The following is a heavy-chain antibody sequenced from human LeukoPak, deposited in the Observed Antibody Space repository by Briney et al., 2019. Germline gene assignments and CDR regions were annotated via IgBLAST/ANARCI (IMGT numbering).Heavy chain of an antibody. CDR1: GFTFSSYS. CDR3: ASTDSMAVTHSLDD. J-gene: IGHJ4*02. D-gene: IGHD6-19*01. CDR2: ISSSSSYI. V-gene: IGHV3-21*01. Sequence: PGGSLRLSCAASGFTFSSYSMTWVRQAPGKGLEWVSSISSSSSYIYYADYVKGRFTISRVNSKATLFLQMNSLRPEDTAVYYCASTDSMAVTHSLDDWGQGTLVTVSA.